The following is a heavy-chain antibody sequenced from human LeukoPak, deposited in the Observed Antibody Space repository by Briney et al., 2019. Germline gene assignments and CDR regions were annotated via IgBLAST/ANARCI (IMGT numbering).Heavy chain of an antibody. CDR3: VRGDSVDY. J-gene: IGHJ4*02. CDR1: GFTLSHFD. D-gene: IGHD3-16*01. Sequence: QSGGSLRLSCVISGFTLSHFDIHWVRQAPGKGLDWVAFIHFNGTNKNYADSVKGRFTVSRDNSKNTVYLQMSSLRGEDTAVYYCVRGDSVDYWGQGTLVAVSA. V-gene: IGHV3-30*02. CDR2: IHFNGTNK.